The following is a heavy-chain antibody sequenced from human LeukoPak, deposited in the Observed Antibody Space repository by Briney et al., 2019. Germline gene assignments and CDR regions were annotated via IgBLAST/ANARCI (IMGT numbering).Heavy chain of an antibody. CDR1: GYTFTSNY. CDR2: ISPSGGST. CDR3: ERDTSVRDEAWWFNP. J-gene: IGHJ5*02. D-gene: IGHD4-17*01. Sequence: ASVKVSCKAFGYTFTSNYMHWVRHAPGQGPEWMGVISPSGGSTTYAQKLQVRVTLTRDMSTSTDYLELSSLRSEDTAVYYCERDTSVRDEAWWFNPWGQGTLVTVSS. V-gene: IGHV1-46*01.